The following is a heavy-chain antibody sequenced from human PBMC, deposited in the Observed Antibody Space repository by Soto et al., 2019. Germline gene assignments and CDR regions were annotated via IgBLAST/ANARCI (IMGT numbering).Heavy chain of an antibody. CDR2: IYSGGST. V-gene: IGHV3-66*04. Sequence: EVQLVESGGGLVQPGGSLRLSCAASGFTVSSNYMSWVRQAPGKGLEWVSVIYSGGSTYYADSVKGRFTISRDNSKNTLYIQMNSLRAEDTAVYYCARQTGTYYYYYYMDVWGKGTTVTVSS. D-gene: IGHD1-1*01. CDR1: GFTVSSNY. J-gene: IGHJ6*03. CDR3: ARQTGTYYYYYYMDV.